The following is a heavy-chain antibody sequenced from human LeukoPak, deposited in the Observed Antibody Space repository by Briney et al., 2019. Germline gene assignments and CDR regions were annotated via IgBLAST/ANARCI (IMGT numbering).Heavy chain of an antibody. CDR1: GFTFSSYA. CDR3: AKDAGEHSRGRKANLITSGLFDY. V-gene: IGHV3-23*01. CDR2: ISGSGGST. D-gene: IGHD1-14*01. J-gene: IGHJ4*02. Sequence: SGGSLRLSCAASGFTFSSYAMSWVRQAPGKGLEWVSAISGSGGSTYYADSVKGRFTISRDNSKNTLYLQMNSLRAEDTAVYYCAKDAGEHSRGRKANLITSGLFDYWGQGTLVTVSS.